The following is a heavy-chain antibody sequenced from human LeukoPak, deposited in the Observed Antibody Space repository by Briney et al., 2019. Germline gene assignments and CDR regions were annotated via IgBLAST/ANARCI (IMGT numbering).Heavy chain of an antibody. CDR3: ARDSIAARTFDY. J-gene: IGHJ4*02. V-gene: IGHV3-33*01. D-gene: IGHD6-6*01. CDR2: ICYDGSNK. CDR1: GFTFSSYG. Sequence: PGGSLRLSCAASGFTFSSYGMHWVRQAPGKGLEWVAVICYDGSNKYYADSVKGRFTISRDNSKNTLYLQMNSLRAEDTAVYYCARDSIAARTFDYWGQGTLVTVSS.